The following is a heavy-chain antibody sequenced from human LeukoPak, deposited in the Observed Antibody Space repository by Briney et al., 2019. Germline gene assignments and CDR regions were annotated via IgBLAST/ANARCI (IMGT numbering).Heavy chain of an antibody. V-gene: IGHV3-66*02. J-gene: IGHJ4*02. Sequence: GGSLRPSCAASGFTVSSNYMSWVRQAPGKGLEWVSVIYRGGSTYYADSVKGRFTISRDNSKNTLYLQMNSLRAEDTAVYYCAKDPDYYGSGRPYYFDYWGQGTLVTVSS. CDR3: AKDPDYYGSGRPYYFDY. CDR1: GFTVSSNY. CDR2: IYRGGST. D-gene: IGHD3-10*01.